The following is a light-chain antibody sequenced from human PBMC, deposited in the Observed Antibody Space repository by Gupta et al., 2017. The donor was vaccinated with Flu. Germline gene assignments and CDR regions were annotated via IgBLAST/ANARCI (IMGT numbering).Light chain of an antibody. J-gene: IGKJ2*01. V-gene: IGKV3-20*01. CDR3: QQYDSPYT. Sequence: TLSLSPGERATLSCRASQSVSSSYVSWYQHKPGQAPRLLIYGTSSRATGIPDRFSGSGSGTYFTLTISRLEPEDVAVYYCQQYDSPYTFGQGTKLEIK. CDR2: GTS. CDR1: QSVSSSY.